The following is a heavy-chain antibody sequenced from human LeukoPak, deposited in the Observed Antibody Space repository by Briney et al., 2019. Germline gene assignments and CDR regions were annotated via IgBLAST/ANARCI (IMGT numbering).Heavy chain of an antibody. V-gene: IGHV1-2*02. CDR1: GYTFAGYY. D-gene: IGHD5-12*01. CDR2: INPNSGGT. J-gene: IGHJ3*02. CDR3: ARPYSGLAFDI. Sequence: ASVKVSCKASGYTFAGYYMHWVRQAPGQGLEWMGWINPNSGGTNYAQKFQGRVTMTRDTPISTAYMDLSRLRSDDTAVYYCARPYSGLAFDIWGQGTMVTVSS.